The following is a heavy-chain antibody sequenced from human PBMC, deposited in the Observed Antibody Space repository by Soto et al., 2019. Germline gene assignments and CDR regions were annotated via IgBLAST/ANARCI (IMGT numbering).Heavy chain of an antibody. V-gene: IGHV4-4*07. CDR2: VYSSGTT. D-gene: IGHD2-21*01. CDR3: ARDIASYAYGEGY. Sequence: ETLSLTCTVSGGSTNRYLWSWIRQPAGKGLEWIVRVYSSGTTDYDPSLNSRATMSVETSKNQFSLKLSSVTAAATAVYYCARDIASYAYGEGYWGQG. J-gene: IGHJ4*02. CDR1: GGSTNRYL.